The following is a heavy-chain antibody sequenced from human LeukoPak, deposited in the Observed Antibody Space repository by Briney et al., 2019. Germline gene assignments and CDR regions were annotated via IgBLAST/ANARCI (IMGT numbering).Heavy chain of an antibody. CDR3: SREDY. CDR1: GYTFTDYY. V-gene: IGHV1-2*02. Sequence: ASVKVSCKASGYTFTDYYLFWVRQAPGHGLEWMAWINPKSGDTRFAQRFDGRVTLTRDTSISTVYMELNSLTPDDTTIYYCSREDYWGQGTLVTVSS. CDR2: INPKSGDT. J-gene: IGHJ4*02.